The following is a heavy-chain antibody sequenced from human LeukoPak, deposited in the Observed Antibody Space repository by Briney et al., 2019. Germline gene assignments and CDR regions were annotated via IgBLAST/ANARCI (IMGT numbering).Heavy chain of an antibody. V-gene: IGHV4-39*01. J-gene: IGHJ4*02. CDR1: GGSISSSSYY. Sequence: SGTLSLTCTVSGGSISSSSYYWGWIRQPPGKGLEWIGSIYYSGSTYYNPSLKSRVTISVDTSKNQFSLKLSSVTAADTAVYYCARQGPNSSGWNYYFDYWGQGTLVTVSS. CDR3: ARQGPNSSGWNYYFDY. D-gene: IGHD6-19*01. CDR2: IYYSGST.